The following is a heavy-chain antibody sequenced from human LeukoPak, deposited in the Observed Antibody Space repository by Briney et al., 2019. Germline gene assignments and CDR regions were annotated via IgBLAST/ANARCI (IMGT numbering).Heavy chain of an antibody. V-gene: IGHV4-39*01. CDR3: ARHYYGSGSYYHYYYYMDV. CDR2: IYYSGST. CDR1: GGSISSGTYY. Sequence: PSETLSLTCTVSGGSISSGTYYWGWIRQPPGKGLEWIGTIYYSGSTYYSPSLKSRVTLSVDTSKNQFSLKLSSVTAADTAVYYCARHYYGSGSYYHYYYYMDVWGKGTTVTVSS. J-gene: IGHJ6*03. D-gene: IGHD3-10*01.